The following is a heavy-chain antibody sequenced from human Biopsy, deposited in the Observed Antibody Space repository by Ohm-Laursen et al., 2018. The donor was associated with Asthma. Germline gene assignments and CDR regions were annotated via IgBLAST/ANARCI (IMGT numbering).Heavy chain of an antibody. Sequence: TLSLTCDVYPGSFSGFFWTWIRQSPGKGLEWIGETNERGVTNNNPSLKSRVIISIDTYWNRVSLKLTSVTAADTAVYYCARGPELDVWGQGTAVTVSS. CDR1: PGSFSGFF. CDR2: TNERGVT. CDR3: ARGPELDV. V-gene: IGHV4-34*01. J-gene: IGHJ6*02.